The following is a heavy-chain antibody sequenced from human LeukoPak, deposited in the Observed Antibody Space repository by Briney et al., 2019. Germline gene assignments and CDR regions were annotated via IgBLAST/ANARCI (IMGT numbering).Heavy chain of an antibody. V-gene: IGHV3-7*01. CDR1: GFTFKNYW. Sequence: PGGSLRLSCVASGFTFKNYWMSWVRQTPGKGLEWVANIMQDGSEKYYVDSVKGRFTISRDNAKNSLYLQMNSLRAEDTAMYYCARVCGGGSCRDYWGQGTLVTVSS. J-gene: IGHJ4*02. D-gene: IGHD2-15*01. CDR3: ARVCGGGSCRDY. CDR2: IMQDGSEK.